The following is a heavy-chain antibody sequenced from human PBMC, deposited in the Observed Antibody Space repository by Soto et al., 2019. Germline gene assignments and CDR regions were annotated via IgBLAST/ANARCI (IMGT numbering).Heavy chain of an antibody. J-gene: IGHJ4*02. V-gene: IGHV4-4*07. CDR2: FSLSGTT. CDR3: ARDPLTGAFDY. CDR1: GASITGSSY. Sequence: PSETLSLTCTVSGASITGSSYWSWIRQPAGKGLEWIGRFSLSGTTNYNPSLRGRVTMSADVSKNQFSLKLSSVTAADTAVYYCARDPLTGAFDYWGQGTLVTVSS. D-gene: IGHD3-10*01.